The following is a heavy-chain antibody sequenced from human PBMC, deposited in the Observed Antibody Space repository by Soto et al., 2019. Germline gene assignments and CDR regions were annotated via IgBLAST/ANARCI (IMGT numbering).Heavy chain of an antibody. J-gene: IGHJ5*02. CDR1: GGSISSGGYS. CDR3: ARGYSNGWYWFDP. CDR2: INHSGST. D-gene: IGHD6-13*01. Sequence: PSETLSLTCAVAGGSISSGGYSWSWIRQPPGKGLEWIGEINHSGSTNYNPSLKSRVTISVDTSKNQFSLKLSSVTAADTAVYYCARGYSNGWYWFDPWGQGTLVTVSS. V-gene: IGHV4-30-2*01.